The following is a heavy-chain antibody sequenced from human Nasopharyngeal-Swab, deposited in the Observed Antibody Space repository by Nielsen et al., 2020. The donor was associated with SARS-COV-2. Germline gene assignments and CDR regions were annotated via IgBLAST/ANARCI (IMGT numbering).Heavy chain of an antibody. CDR2: ISGSGGST. J-gene: IGHJ4*02. V-gene: IGHV3-23*01. Sequence: VRQAPGKGLEWVSAISGSGGSTYYADSVKGRFTISRDNSKNTLYLQMNSLGAEDTAVYYCAKNPPFSDYFDYWGQGTLVTVSS. CDR3: AKNPPFSDYFDY.